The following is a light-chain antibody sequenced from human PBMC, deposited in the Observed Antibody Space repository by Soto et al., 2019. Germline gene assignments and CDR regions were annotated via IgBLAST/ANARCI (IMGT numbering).Light chain of an antibody. J-gene: IGKJ1*01. Sequence: EIVLTQSPATLSLSPGERATLSCRASQSISRHLAWYHPKPGQAPRLLLYDASNRASAILARFSGRVSGTFFALTISSLAPEDFAVYYCQQRSSWPPWAFGQGTKVEIK. CDR3: QQRSSWPPWA. CDR1: QSISRH. CDR2: DAS. V-gene: IGKV3-11*01.